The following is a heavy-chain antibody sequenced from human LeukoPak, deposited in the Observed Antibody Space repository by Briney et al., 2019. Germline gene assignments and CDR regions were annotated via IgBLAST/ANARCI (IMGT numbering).Heavy chain of an antibody. CDR1: GYTFTSYY. CDR3: ARGGGAYCGDDCRRTIDH. J-gene: IGHJ4*02. V-gene: IGHV1-46*01. Sequence: ASVKVSCKASGYTFTSYYMHWVRQAPGQGLEWMGIINPSGGSTSYAQKFQGRVTMTRDTSTSTVYMELSSLRSEDTAVYYCARGGGAYCGDDCRRTIDHWGQGTLVTVSS. D-gene: IGHD2-21*02. CDR2: INPSGGST.